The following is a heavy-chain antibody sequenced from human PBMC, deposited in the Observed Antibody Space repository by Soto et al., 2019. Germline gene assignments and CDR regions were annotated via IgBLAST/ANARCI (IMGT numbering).Heavy chain of an antibody. CDR1: GXSLRSFG. D-gene: IGHD3-10*01. Sequence: GSLRLSCAATGXSLRSFGMNWVRQAPGKGPEWVSAIISSSSQTYYADSVKGLFNISRENAKNSLYLQVNSLTAEETAVYYCAKDRSGSYPPGDGMDVWGQGTTATVSS. J-gene: IGHJ6*02. V-gene: IGHV3-21*01. CDR2: IISSSSQT. CDR3: AKDRSGSYPPGDGMDV.